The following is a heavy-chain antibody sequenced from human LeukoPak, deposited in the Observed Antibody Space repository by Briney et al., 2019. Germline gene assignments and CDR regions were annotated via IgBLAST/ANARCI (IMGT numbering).Heavy chain of an antibody. CDR3: AKDLGDAITFGRVIVIPPYFDY. CDR1: GFTFSSYA. Sequence: PGGSLRLSCAASGFTFSSYAMSWVRQAPGKGLEWVSAISGSGGSTYYANSVKGRFTISRDNSKNTLYLQMNSLRAEDTAVYYCAKDLGDAITFGRVIVIPPYFDYWGQGTLVTVSS. CDR2: ISGSGGST. J-gene: IGHJ4*02. D-gene: IGHD3-16*02. V-gene: IGHV3-23*01.